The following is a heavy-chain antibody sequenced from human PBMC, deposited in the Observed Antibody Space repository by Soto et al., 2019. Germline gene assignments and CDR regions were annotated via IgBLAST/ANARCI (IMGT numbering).Heavy chain of an antibody. CDR1: GYTFTSYG. D-gene: IGHD5-12*01. J-gene: IGHJ4*02. CDR2: ISAYNGNT. V-gene: IGHV1-18*01. Sequence: ASVKVSCKASGYTFTSYGISWVRQAPGQGLEWMGWISAYNGNTNYAQKLQGRVTMTTDTSTSTAYMELRSLRSDDTAVYYCAKDKFDGYSGYSLFDYWGQGTLVTVSS. CDR3: AKDKFDGYSGYSLFDY.